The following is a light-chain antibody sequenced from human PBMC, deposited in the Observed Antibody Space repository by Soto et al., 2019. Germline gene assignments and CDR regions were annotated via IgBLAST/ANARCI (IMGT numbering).Light chain of an antibody. V-gene: IGKV3-11*01. CDR3: QQRSNWPT. CDR1: QSISFY. Sequence: EMVLTQSPSTLSLSPGARSTLSFMASQSISFYLTWYQHKPGQAPRLLIYDASNRATGIPARFSGSGYGTDFTLTISSLEPEDFAVYYCQQRSNWPTFGQGTRLEIK. J-gene: IGKJ5*01. CDR2: DAS.